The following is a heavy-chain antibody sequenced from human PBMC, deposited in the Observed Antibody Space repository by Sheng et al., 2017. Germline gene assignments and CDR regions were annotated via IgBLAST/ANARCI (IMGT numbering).Heavy chain of an antibody. Sequence: QVQLVQSGAEVKKPGSSVKVSCKASGGTFSSYAISWVRQAPGQGLEWMGGIIPILGIANYAQKFQGRVTITADKSTSTAYMELSSLRSEDTAVYYCARSISDIVVTYLAYWGQGTLVTVSS. V-gene: IGHV1-69*04. J-gene: IGHJ4*02. CDR1: GGTFSSYA. D-gene: IGHD2-2*01. CDR2: IIPILGIA. CDR3: ARSISDIVVTYLAY.